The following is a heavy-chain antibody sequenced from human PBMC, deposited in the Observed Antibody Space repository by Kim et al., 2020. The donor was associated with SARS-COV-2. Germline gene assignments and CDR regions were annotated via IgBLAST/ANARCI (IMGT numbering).Heavy chain of an antibody. Sequence: QKFQGRVTITRDTSASTAYMELSSLGSEDTAVYYCARAPYYYDSSGHLGYWGQGTLVTVSS. CDR3: ARAPYYYDSSGHLGY. J-gene: IGHJ4*02. V-gene: IGHV1-3*01. D-gene: IGHD3-22*01.